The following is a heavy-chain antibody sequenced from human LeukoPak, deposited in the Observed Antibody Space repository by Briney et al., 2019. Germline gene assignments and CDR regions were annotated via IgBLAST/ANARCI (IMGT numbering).Heavy chain of an antibody. CDR1: GFTFDDYA. CDR3: AKGLYYDFWSGVFDY. CDR2: ISWNSGNI. Sequence: GGSLRLSCAASGFTFDDYAMPWVRQAPGKDLEWVSGISWNSGNIGYADSVKGRFTISRDNAKNSLYLQMNSLRAEDTAFYYCAKGLYYDFWSGVFDYWGQGTLVTVSS. D-gene: IGHD3-3*01. J-gene: IGHJ4*02. V-gene: IGHV3-9*01.